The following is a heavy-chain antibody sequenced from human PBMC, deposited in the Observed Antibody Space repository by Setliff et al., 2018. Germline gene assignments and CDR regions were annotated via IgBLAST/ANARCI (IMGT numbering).Heavy chain of an antibody. J-gene: IGHJ2*01. Sequence: PSETLSLTCTVSGGSISSSSYYWGWIRQPSGKGLEWIGSIYYSGSTYYNPSLKSRVTISVDTSKNQFSLKLSSVTAADTAVYYCARGWSTMIVVVITGYFDLWGRGTLVTVSS. CDR3: ARGWSTMIVVVITGYFDL. CDR1: GGSISSSSYY. CDR2: IYYSGST. D-gene: IGHD3-22*01. V-gene: IGHV4-39*07.